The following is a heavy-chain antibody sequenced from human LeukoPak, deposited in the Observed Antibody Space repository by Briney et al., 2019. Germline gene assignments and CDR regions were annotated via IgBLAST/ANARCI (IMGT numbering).Heavy chain of an antibody. J-gene: IGHJ6*04. V-gene: IGHV4-61*02. Sequence: SETLSLTCTVSGGSISSGGYYWSWIRQPAGKGLEWIGRIYTSGSTNYNPSLKSRVTISVDKSKNQFSLKLSSVTAADTAVYYCARDRRFSVDVWGKGTTVTISS. CDR3: ARDRRFSVDV. D-gene: IGHD3-10*01. CDR2: IYTSGST. CDR1: GGSISSGGYY.